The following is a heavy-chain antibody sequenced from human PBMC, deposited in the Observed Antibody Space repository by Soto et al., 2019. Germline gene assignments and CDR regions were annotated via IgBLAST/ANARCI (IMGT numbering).Heavy chain of an antibody. D-gene: IGHD6-19*01. CDR3: ARSFGSYAIDQ. Sequence: SETLSLTCAVSSASISIEQWWTWVLQPPWKGLEWIAEIHHSGSTNNNPSLRGRVTMSVDKSKNQFSLNLSSVTAADTAGYYCARSFGSYAIDQWGRGTLVT. CDR2: IHHSGST. V-gene: IGHV4-4*02. CDR1: SASISIEQW. J-gene: IGHJ4*02.